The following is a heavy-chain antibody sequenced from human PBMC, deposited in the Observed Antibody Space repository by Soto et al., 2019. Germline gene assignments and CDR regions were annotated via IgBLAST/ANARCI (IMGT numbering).Heavy chain of an antibody. CDR3: ARDRKTVNQFDY. CDR2: ITSSGGTM. CDR1: GFTFSDHY. D-gene: IGHD3-10*01. J-gene: IGHJ4*02. Sequence: GGSLRLSCAAAGFTFSDHYMAWILQAPGKGLEWVSYITSSGGTMFYADSVRGRFTISRDNAKNSLYLQMNSLRAEDTAVYYYARDRKTVNQFDYWGQGTLVTVSS. V-gene: IGHV3-11*01.